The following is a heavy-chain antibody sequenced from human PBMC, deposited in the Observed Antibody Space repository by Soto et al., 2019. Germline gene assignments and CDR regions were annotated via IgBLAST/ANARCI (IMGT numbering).Heavy chain of an antibody. CDR3: AKNQERELPRVIDF. Sequence: HPGGSLRLSCATSGLTFSNYAMIWVRQAPGGGLEWVSSMSGSSSTTYYADSVRGRFTISRDRSKNTLYLQMSSLRAEDTALYYCAKNQERELPRVIDFWGQGTLVTVSS. J-gene: IGHJ4*02. V-gene: IGHV3-23*01. CDR1: GLTFSNYA. CDR2: MSGSSSTT. D-gene: IGHD1-7*01.